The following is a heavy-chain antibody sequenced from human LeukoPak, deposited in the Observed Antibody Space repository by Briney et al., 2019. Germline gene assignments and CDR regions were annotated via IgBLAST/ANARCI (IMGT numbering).Heavy chain of an antibody. V-gene: IGHV3-66*01. Sequence: GGSLRLSCAASGFTVSSNYMSWVRQAPGKGLEWVSVIYSGGNTYYADSVKGRFTISRDNSKNTLYLQMNSLRAEDTAVYYCARDRYSGSYLDYWGQGTLVTVSS. J-gene: IGHJ4*02. D-gene: IGHD1-26*01. CDR3: ARDRYSGSYLDY. CDR2: IYSGGNT. CDR1: GFTVSSNY.